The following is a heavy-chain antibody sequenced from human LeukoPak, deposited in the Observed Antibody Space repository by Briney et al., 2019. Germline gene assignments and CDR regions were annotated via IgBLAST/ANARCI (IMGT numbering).Heavy chain of an antibody. CDR2: IYTSGST. J-gene: IGHJ4*02. V-gene: IGHV4-4*09. CDR1: GGSISGFY. D-gene: IGHD1-7*01. Sequence: SETLSLTCTVSGGSISGFYWSWIRQPPGKGLEWIGYIYTSGSTNYNPSLKSRVTISVDTSKNQFTLKLSSVTAADTAVYYCARLRVSGNYLYYFDYWGQGTLVTVSS. CDR3: ARLRVSGNYLYYFDY.